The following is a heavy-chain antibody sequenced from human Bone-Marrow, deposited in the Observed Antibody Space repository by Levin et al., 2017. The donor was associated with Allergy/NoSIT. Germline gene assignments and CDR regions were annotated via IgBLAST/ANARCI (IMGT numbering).Heavy chain of an antibody. Sequence: GESLKISCKASGYTFTGYYMHWVRQAPGQGLEWMGRINPNSGGTNYAQKFQGRVTMTRDTSISTAYMELSRLRSDDTAVYYCASHRIVVVPAASDTINWFDPWGQGTLVTVSS. V-gene: IGHV1-2*06. CDR3: ASHRIVVVPAASDTINWFDP. CDR1: GYTFTGYY. J-gene: IGHJ5*02. CDR2: INPNSGGT. D-gene: IGHD2-2*01.